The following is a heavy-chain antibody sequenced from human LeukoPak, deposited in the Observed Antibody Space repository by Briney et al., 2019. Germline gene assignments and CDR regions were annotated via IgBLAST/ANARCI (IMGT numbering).Heavy chain of an antibody. CDR3: ARVYGSGSRAAFDI. J-gene: IGHJ3*02. D-gene: IGHD3-10*01. CDR1: GYTFTDYY. CDR2: INPGSGGT. V-gene: IGHV1-2*02. Sequence: GASVKVSCKASGYTFTDYYMHWVRQAPGQGLEWMGWINPGSGGTNYAQKFQGRVTMTRDTSISTAYMELSRLRSDDTAVYYCARVYGSGSRAAFDIWGQGTMVTVSS.